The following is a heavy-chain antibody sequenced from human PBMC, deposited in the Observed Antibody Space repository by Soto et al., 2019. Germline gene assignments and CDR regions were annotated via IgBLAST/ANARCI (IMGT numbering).Heavy chain of an antibody. J-gene: IGHJ2*01. CDR2: IFYTGVT. D-gene: IGHD3-22*01. CDR3: VRVLDSSWYAVL. Sequence: QVQLQESGPGLVKPSETLSLTCSVSGGSVSNASFYWTWIRQAPGTGLGYIGYIFYTGVTNYNPSLCSRITISLETSKDHFSLKLNSMTAADTAVYYCVRVLDSSWYAVLWGRGTLVTVSS. V-gene: IGHV4-61*01. CDR1: GGSVSNASFY.